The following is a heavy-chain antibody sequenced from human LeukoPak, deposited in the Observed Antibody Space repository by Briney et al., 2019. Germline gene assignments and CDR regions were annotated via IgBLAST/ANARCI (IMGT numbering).Heavy chain of an antibody. J-gene: IGHJ5*02. D-gene: IGHD6-13*01. Sequence: ASVKVSRKASGYTFPSYDINWVRQATGQGLEWMGWMYPNSGNTGYAQKFQGRVTMTRNTSISTAYMELSSVRSEDTAVYYCARAHESQQLYWFDPWGQGTLVTVSS. CDR1: GYTFPSYD. CDR3: ARAHESQQLYWFDP. CDR2: MYPNSGNT. V-gene: IGHV1-8*01.